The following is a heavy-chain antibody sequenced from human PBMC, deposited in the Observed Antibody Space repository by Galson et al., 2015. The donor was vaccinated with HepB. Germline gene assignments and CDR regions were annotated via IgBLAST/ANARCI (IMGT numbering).Heavy chain of an antibody. Sequence: SLRLSCAASGFTFSSYSMNWVRQAPGKGLEWVSYISSSSSTIYYADFVKGRFTISRDNAKNSLYLQMNSLRDEDTAVYYCASGLLWFGPHAFDIWGQGTMVTVSS. CDR3: ASGLLWFGPHAFDI. J-gene: IGHJ3*02. V-gene: IGHV3-48*02. D-gene: IGHD3-10*01. CDR2: ISSSSSTI. CDR1: GFTFSSYS.